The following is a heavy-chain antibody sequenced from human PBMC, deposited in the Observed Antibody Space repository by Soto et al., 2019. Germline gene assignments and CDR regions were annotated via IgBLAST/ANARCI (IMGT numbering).Heavy chain of an antibody. CDR1: GGSMSRYY. V-gene: IGHV4-59*01. J-gene: IGHJ5*02. CDR3: ARDLTISSTDGPLDP. D-gene: IGHD1-1*01. Sequence: SETLSLTCTVSGGSMSRYYWTWIRQPPGKGLEWIGNIHYTGSTNYNPSLKSRVTILLGTSSSQFSLKVSSVTAADTAVYYCARDLTISSTDGPLDPWGHGTLVTVSS. CDR2: IHYTGST.